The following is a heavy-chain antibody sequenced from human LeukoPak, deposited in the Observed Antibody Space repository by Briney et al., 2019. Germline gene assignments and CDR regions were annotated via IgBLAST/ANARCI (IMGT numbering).Heavy chain of an antibody. J-gene: IGHJ4*02. D-gene: IGHD3/OR15-3a*01. CDR2: VHYSGSI. Sequence: SETLSLTCTVSGGSISSSSYYWAWIRQPPGKGLEWIGSVHYSGSIYYNPSLKSRATLSLDTSKNQFSLKLSSVTAADTAVYYCARHLRWRTSFSPFDYWGQGTLVTVSS. CDR1: GGSISSSSYY. V-gene: IGHV4-39*01. CDR3: ARHLRWRTSFSPFDY.